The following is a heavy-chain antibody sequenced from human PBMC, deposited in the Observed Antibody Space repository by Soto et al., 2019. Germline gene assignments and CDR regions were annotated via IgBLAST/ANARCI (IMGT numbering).Heavy chain of an antibody. CDR3: ARPASAAPYYFDS. CDR1: GFTFSSYG. Sequence: QVQLVESGGGVVQPGRSLRLSCAASGFTFSSYGMHWVRQAPGKGLEWVAVIWYDGSNKYYADSVKGRFTISRDNSKNTLYLQMNSLRAEDTAVYYCARPASAAPYYFDSWGQGTLVTVSS. D-gene: IGHD2-2*01. J-gene: IGHJ4*02. V-gene: IGHV3-33*01. CDR2: IWYDGSNK.